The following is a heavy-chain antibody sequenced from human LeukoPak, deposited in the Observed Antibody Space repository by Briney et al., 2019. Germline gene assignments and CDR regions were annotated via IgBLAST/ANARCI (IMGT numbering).Heavy chain of an antibody. CDR3: ARAVGGDGSGSL. J-gene: IGHJ4*02. CDR2: IYYRVTS. D-gene: IGHD3-10*01. V-gene: IGHV4-61*08. CDR1: GGSISTSGYY. Sequence: PSETLSLTCTVSGGSISTSGYYWSWIRQPPGKGLEWIGYIYYRVTSDYNPSLKSRVTMSVDMSTRQISLKLSSVTAADTAVYYCARAVGGDGSGSLWGPGTLVTVSS.